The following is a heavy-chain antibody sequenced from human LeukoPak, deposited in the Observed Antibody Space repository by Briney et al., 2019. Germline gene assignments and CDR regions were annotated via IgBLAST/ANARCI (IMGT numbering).Heavy chain of an antibody. CDR2: ISGSGGST. CDR3: ARGAGYSGCWYTY. J-gene: IGHJ4*02. D-gene: IGHD6-19*01. V-gene: IGHV3-23*01. Sequence: GGSLRLSCAASGFTFSSYAMSWVRQAPGKGLEWVSAISGSGGSTYYADSVKGRFTISRDNSKNTLYLQMNSLRAEDTAGYYCARGAGYSGCWYTYWGQGTLVTVSS. CDR1: GFTFSSYA.